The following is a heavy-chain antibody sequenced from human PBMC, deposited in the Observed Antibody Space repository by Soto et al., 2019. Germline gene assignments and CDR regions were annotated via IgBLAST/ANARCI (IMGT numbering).Heavy chain of an antibody. CDR3: ARAPPSGFGEKMGMDV. J-gene: IGHJ6*02. D-gene: IGHD3-10*01. Sequence: ASVKVSCKASGYTFSSYAMHWVRQAPGQRLEWMGWINAGYGNTKSSQKFQGRVTITADKSTSTAYMELSSLRSEDTAVYYCARAPPSGFGEKMGMDVWGQGTTVTVSS. CDR1: GYTFSSYA. V-gene: IGHV1-3*01. CDR2: INAGYGNT.